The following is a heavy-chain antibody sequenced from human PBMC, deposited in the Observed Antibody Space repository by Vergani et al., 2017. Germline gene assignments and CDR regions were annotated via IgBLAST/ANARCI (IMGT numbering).Heavy chain of an antibody. J-gene: IGHJ4*02. CDR3: ARDTTMVRGVIKDYFDY. CDR1: GFTFSDYY. V-gene: IGHV3-11*06. D-gene: IGHD3-10*01. CDR2: ISSSSSYT. Sequence: QVQLVESGGGLVKPGGSLRLSCAASGFTFSDYYMSWIRQAPGKGLEWVSYISSSSSYTNYADSVKGRFTISRDNAKNSLYLQMNSLRAEDTAVYYCARDTTMVRGVIKDYFDYWGQGTLVTVSS.